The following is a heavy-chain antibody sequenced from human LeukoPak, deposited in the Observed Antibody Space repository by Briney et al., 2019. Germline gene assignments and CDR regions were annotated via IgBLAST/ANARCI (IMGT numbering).Heavy chain of an antibody. CDR2: ISTRGITI. Sequence: GGSLRLSCAASGFTFSSYEMNWVRQAPGKGLEWVSYISTRGITIYYADSVKGRFTISRDNAKNSLYLQMNSLRAEDTAVYYCARESGGYGDYVRGSEYYGMDVWGQGTTVTVSS. CDR3: ARESGGYGDYVRGSEYYGMDV. CDR1: GFTFSSYE. J-gene: IGHJ6*02. V-gene: IGHV3-48*03. D-gene: IGHD4-17*01.